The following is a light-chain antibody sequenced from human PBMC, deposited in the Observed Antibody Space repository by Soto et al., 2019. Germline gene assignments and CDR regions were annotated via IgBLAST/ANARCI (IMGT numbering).Light chain of an antibody. J-gene: IGLJ1*01. Sequence: QSLRNLPASVSGSPGQSITISCTGTISDVGGYNYVSWYQQHPGKAPKLMIYEVTNRPSGVSNRFSGSKSGNTASLTISGLQAEDEADYYCSSYTSRSTLVFGTGTKVTVL. V-gene: IGLV2-14*01. CDR1: ISDVGGYNY. CDR3: SSYTSRSTLV. CDR2: EVT.